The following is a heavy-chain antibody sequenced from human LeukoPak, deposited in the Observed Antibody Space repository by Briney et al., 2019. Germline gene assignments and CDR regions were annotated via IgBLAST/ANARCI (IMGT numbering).Heavy chain of an antibody. D-gene: IGHD4-17*01. CDR2: INHSKST. Sequence: SETLSLTCAVYGGSFSGYYWSWIRQPPGKGLEWIGEINHSKSTNYNPSLKSRVTISVDTSKNQFSLKLSSVTAADTAVYYCASNDYGDQGWFDPWGQGTLVTISS. CDR3: ASNDYGDQGWFDP. V-gene: IGHV4-34*01. CDR1: GGSFSGYY. J-gene: IGHJ5*02.